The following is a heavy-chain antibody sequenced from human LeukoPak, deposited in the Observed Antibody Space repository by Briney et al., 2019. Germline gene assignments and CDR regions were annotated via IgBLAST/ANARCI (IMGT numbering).Heavy chain of an antibody. CDR3: AGTNDSSGYYYFDY. CDR2: IYYSGST. Sequence: SQTLSLTCTVSGGSISSGGYYWSWIRQHPGKGLEWIGYIYYSGSTYYNPSLKSRVTISVDTSKNQFSLKLSSVTAADTAVYYCAGTNDSSGYYYFDYWGQGTLATVSS. CDR1: GGSISSGGYY. D-gene: IGHD3-22*01. V-gene: IGHV4-31*03. J-gene: IGHJ4*02.